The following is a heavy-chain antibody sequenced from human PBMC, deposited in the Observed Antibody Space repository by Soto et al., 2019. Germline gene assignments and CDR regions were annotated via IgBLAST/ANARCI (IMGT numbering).Heavy chain of an antibody. CDR1: GGSISSYY. CDR2: IYYSGST. V-gene: IGHV4-59*08. Sequence: PSETLSLTCTVSGGSISSYYWSWIRQPPGKGLEWIGYIYYSGSTNYNPSLKSRVTISVDTSKNQFSLKVSSVTAADTAVYYCARLEGSGSYYHRHFDYWGQGTLVTVSS. J-gene: IGHJ4*02. CDR3: ARLEGSGSYYHRHFDY. D-gene: IGHD3-10*01.